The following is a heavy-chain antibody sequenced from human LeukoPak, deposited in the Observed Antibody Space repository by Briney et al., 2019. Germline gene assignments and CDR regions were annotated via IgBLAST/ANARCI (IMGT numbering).Heavy chain of an antibody. J-gene: IGHJ4*02. D-gene: IGHD2-21*02. CDR3: ARGWLAETTVVTPYNY. Sequence: GASVTVSCTASGGTLSSTTINWVRQAPGQGLEWMGGITPIFRTPNYAQKFQGRVTITAVESMSTAYMELSSLRSEDTAVYYCARGWLAETTVVTPYNYWGQGTLVTVSS. CDR1: GGTLSSTT. CDR2: ITPIFRTP. V-gene: IGHV1-69*01.